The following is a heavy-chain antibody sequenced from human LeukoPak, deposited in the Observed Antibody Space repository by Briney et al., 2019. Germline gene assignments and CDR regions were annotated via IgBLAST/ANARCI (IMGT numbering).Heavy chain of an antibody. Sequence: SETLSVTRIVSGGSISSYYCSWIRQPPGKGLEWIGYIYYSGSTNYNPSLKSRVTISVDTSKNQFSLKLSSVTAADTAVYYCASLRDILTGPKGYFDLWGRGTLVTVSS. V-gene: IGHV4-59*01. J-gene: IGHJ2*01. CDR2: IYYSGST. D-gene: IGHD3-9*01. CDR3: ASLRDILTGPKGYFDL. CDR1: GGSISSYY.